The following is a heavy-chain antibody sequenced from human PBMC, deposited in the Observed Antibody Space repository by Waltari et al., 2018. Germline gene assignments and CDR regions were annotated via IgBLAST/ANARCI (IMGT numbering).Heavy chain of an antibody. D-gene: IGHD6-19*01. CDR1: GFTFSSYS. CDR3: AREGYSSGWGGYYFDY. Sequence: EVQLVESGGGLVKPGGSLRLSCAASGFTFSSYSMNWVRQAPGKGLEWVSSISSSSSYIYYADSVKGRFTISRDNAKNSLYLQMNSLRAEDTAVYYCAREGYSSGWGGYYFDYWGQGTLVTVSS. J-gene: IGHJ4*02. V-gene: IGHV3-21*01. CDR2: ISSSSSYI.